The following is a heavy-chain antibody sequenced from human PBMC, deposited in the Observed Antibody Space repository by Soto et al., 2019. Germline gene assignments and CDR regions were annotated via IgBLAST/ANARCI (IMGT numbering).Heavy chain of an antibody. CDR3: VRNSDYDFWSGFLY. CDR1: GFTSSDYY. J-gene: IGHJ4*02. CDR2: VSGSGITT. V-gene: IGHV3-11*01. D-gene: IGHD3-3*01. Sequence: GGAPRLSCEASGFTSSDYYMSWIRQATGKGLEWVSSVSGSGITTKYADPVKGRFTISRDNSKNTLYLQLNTLTAEDTAVYYCVRNSDYDFWSGFLYWGQGAQVTVSS.